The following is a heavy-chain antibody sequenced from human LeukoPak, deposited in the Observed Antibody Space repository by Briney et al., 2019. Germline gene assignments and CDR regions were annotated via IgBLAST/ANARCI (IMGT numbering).Heavy chain of an antibody. J-gene: IGHJ4*02. CDR2: IIPILGIA. V-gene: IGHV1-69*04. CDR3: ARSHHPYSYDSY. CDR1: GGTFSSYA. Sequence: SVKVSCKASGGTFSSYAISWVRQAPGQGLEWMRRIIPILGIANYAQKFQGRVTITADKSTSTAYMELSSLRSEDTAVYYCARSHHPYSYDSYWGQGTLVTVSS. D-gene: IGHD5-18*01.